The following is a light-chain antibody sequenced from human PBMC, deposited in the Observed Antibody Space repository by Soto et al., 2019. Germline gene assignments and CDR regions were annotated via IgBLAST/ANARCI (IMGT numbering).Light chain of an antibody. CDR2: EDS. Sequence: QSALTQPASVSGSPGQSITISCTGTSRDVGSYNLVSWYQQHPGKAPKLMISEDSKRPSGVSNRFSGSKSGNTASLTISGLQAEDEADYYCSSYAGSTTYVVFGGGTKLTVL. J-gene: IGLJ2*01. CDR1: SRDVGSYNL. V-gene: IGLV2-23*01. CDR3: SSYAGSTTYVV.